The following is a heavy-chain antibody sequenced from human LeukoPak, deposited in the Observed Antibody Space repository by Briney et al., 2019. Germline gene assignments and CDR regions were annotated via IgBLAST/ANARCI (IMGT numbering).Heavy chain of an antibody. CDR3: ARLLSSGYYGDAFDI. V-gene: IGHV5-51*01. CDR2: IYPGDFDT. Sequence: GESLKISCEGSGYSFTNYWIGWVRQMPGKGLEWRGIIYPGDFDTRYNPSFQGQVTISADKSISTAYLQWSSLKASDTAMYYCARLLSSGYYGDAFDIWGPGTMVTVSS. D-gene: IGHD3-22*01. J-gene: IGHJ3*02. CDR1: GYSFTNYW.